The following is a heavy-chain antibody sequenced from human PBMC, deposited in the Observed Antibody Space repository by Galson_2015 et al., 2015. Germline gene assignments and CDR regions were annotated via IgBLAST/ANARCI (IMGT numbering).Heavy chain of an antibody. CDR1: GFTFSSYG. J-gene: IGHJ4*02. CDR2: IWYDGSNK. Sequence: SLRLSCAASGFTFSSYGMHWVRQAPGKGLEWVAVIWYDGSNKYDADSVKGRFTISRDNSKNTLYLQMNSLRAEDTAVYYCARDIAVAVFYAFDSWGQGTLVTVSS. CDR3: ARDIAVAVFYAFDS. V-gene: IGHV3-33*01. D-gene: IGHD6-19*01.